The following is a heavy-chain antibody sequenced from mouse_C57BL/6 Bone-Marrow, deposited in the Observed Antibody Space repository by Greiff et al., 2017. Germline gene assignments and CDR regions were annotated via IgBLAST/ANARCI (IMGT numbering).Heavy chain of an antibody. J-gene: IGHJ2*01. CDR3: ARGTYYYGSSYFDY. CDR1: GYAFSSSW. Sequence: QVQLQQSGPELVKPGASVKISCKASGYAFSSSWMNWVKQRPGKGLEWIGRIYPGDGDTNYNGKFKGKATLTADKSSSTAYMQLSSLTSEDSAVYFCARGTYYYGSSYFDYWGQGTTRTVSS. CDR2: IYPGDGDT. V-gene: IGHV1-82*01. D-gene: IGHD1-1*01.